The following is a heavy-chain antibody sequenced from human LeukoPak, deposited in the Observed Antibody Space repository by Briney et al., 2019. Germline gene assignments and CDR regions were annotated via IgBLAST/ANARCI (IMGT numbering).Heavy chain of an antibody. D-gene: IGHD3-22*01. CDR2: IYYSGST. J-gene: IGHJ4*02. CDR3: ARVANYYDSSGYYSYFDY. Sequence: PSETLSLTCTVSGGSISSYYWSWIQQPPGKGLEWIGYIYYSGSTNYNPSLKSRVTISVGTSKNQFSLKLSSVTAADTAVYYCARVANYYDSSGYYSYFDYWGQGTLVTVSS. CDR1: GGSISSYY. V-gene: IGHV4-59*01.